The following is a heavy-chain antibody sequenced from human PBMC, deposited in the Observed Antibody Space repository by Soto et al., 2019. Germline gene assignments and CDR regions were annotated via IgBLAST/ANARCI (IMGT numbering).Heavy chain of an antibody. CDR3: ARSLLTSSWYAGS. CDR2: IYYSGST. J-gene: IGHJ5*02. D-gene: IGHD6-13*01. Sequence: PSETLSLTCTVSGGSVSSGSYYWSWIRQPPGKGLEWIGYIYYSGSTNYNPSLKSRVTISVDTSKNQFSLKLTSVTAADTAVYYCARSLLTSSWYAGSWGQGTLVT. CDR1: GGSVSSGSYY. V-gene: IGHV4-61*01.